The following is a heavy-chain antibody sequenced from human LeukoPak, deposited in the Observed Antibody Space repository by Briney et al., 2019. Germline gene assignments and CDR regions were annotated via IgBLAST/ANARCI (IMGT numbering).Heavy chain of an antibody. D-gene: IGHD3-22*01. J-gene: IGHJ4*02. CDR1: GGSFSGYY. V-gene: IGHV4-34*01. CDR2: INHSGST. CDR3: ARGVHSGYYWGHYYFDY. Sequence: SETLSLTCAVYGGSFSGYYWSWIRQPPGKGLAWIGEINHSGSTNYNPSLKSRVTISVDTSKNQFSLKLSSVTAADTAVYYCARGVHSGYYWGHYYFDYWGQGTLVTVSS.